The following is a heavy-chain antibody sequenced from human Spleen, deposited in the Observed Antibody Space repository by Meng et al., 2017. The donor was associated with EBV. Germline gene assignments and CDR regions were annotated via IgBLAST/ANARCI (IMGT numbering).Heavy chain of an antibody. J-gene: IGHJ4*02. V-gene: IGHV1-69*01. CDR1: GGIFRSHA. CDR2: IIAIFGSA. CDR3: ARHFGYTFGSGFDY. Sequence: QGQLVQAGGGVKKPGSAVKVSCKASGGIFRSHAISWVRQAPGQGLEWMGGIIAIFGSANYAQRFQGRVTISADDSTSTVYMELSSLRSEDTAVYFCARHFGYTFGSGFDYWGQGALVTVSS. D-gene: IGHD5-18*01.